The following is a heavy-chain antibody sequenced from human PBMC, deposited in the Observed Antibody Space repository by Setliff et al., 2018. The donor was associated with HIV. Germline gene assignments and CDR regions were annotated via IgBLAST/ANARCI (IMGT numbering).Heavy chain of an antibody. V-gene: IGHV3-21*01. D-gene: IGHD2-15*01. CDR3: ARAGVVEGYYYYYMDV. CDR1: GFTFSTYR. Sequence: GGSLRLSCAASGFTFSTYRMNWVRQAPGKGLEWVSSISSSSSYIYYADSVKGRFTISRDNAKNTLYLQMNSLRAEDTAVYYCARAGVVEGYYYYYMDVWGKGTTVTVSS. CDR2: ISSSSSYI. J-gene: IGHJ6*03.